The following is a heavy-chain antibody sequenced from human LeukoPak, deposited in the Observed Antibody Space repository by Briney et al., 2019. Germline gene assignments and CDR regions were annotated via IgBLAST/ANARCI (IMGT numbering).Heavy chain of an antibody. CDR2: ISSSSSTI. CDR3: ARDRSTGDYYGMDV. CDR1: GFTFSSYS. D-gene: IGHD7-27*01. Sequence: GGSLRLSCAASGFTFSSYSMNWVRQAPGKGLEWVSYISSSSSTIYHADSVKGRFTISRDNAKNSLYLQMNSLRAEDTAVYYCARDRSTGDYYGMDVWGQGTTVTVSS. V-gene: IGHV3-48*04. J-gene: IGHJ6*02.